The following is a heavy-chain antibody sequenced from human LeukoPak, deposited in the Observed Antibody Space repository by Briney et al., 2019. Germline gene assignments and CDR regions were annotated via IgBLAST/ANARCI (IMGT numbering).Heavy chain of an antibody. J-gene: IGHJ4*02. V-gene: IGHV4-39*01. CDR1: GGSISSSSYY. CDR3: AGVRGVIIDY. D-gene: IGHD3-10*02. CDR2: IYYSGST. Sequence: SETLSLTCTVSGGSISSSSYYWGWLRQPPGKGLEWIGSIYYSGSTYYNPSLKSRVTISVDTSKNQFSLKLSSVTAADTAVYYCAGVRGVIIDYWGQGTLVTVSS.